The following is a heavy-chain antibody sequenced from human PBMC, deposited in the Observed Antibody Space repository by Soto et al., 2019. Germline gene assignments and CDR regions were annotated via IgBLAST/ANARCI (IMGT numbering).Heavy chain of an antibody. J-gene: IGHJ3*02. CDR2: ILPIFGTA. CDR1: GGSFSTSS. V-gene: IGHV1-69*14. CDR3: ARGHECGGNSYAYDI. Sequence: QVLLVQSGAEMKKPGSSVRVSCKASGGSFSTSSINWVRQAPGQRPEWMANILPIFGTADYAQKFQGRLTITVDTSTNTAYMELRRLFSEDTAVYDCARGHECGGNSYAYDIWGQGTVVSVSS. D-gene: IGHD2-21*01.